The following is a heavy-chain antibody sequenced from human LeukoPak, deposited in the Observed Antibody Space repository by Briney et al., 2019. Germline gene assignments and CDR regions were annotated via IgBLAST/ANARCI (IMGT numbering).Heavy chain of an antibody. CDR3: AKSQLAYCSSTSCYAGWDYYYMDV. J-gene: IGHJ6*03. CDR2: IWYDGSNK. D-gene: IGHD2-2*01. Sequence: PGGSLRLSCAASGVTFSSYGMHGVRQAPGEGLEWVAFIWYDGSNKYYADSVKGRFTISRDNSKNTLYLQMQSMRDEDTAVYYCAKSQLAYCSSTSCYAGWDYYYMDVWGKGTTVTVSS. V-gene: IGHV3-30*02. CDR1: GVTFSSYG.